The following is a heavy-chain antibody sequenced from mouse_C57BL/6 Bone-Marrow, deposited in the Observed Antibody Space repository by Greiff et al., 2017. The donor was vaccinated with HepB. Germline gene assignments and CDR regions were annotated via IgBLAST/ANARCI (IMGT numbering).Heavy chain of an antibody. Sequence: EVKVVESGGGLVKPGGSLKLSCAASGFTFSSYAMSWVRQTPEKRLEWVATISDGGSYTYYPDNVKGRFTISRDNAKNNLYLQMSHLKSEDTAMYYCARGPTPGFDYWGQGTTLTVSS. CDR1: GFTFSSYA. CDR3: ARGPTPGFDY. D-gene: IGHD2-10*01. J-gene: IGHJ2*01. V-gene: IGHV5-4*03. CDR2: ISDGGSYT.